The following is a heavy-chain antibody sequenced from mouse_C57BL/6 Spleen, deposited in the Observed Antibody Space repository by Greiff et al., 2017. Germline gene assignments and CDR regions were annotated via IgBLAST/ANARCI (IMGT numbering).Heavy chain of an antibody. CDR2: ISDGGSYT. D-gene: IGHD2-3*01. CDR1: GFTFSSYA. J-gene: IGHJ3*01. V-gene: IGHV5-4*01. CDR3: ARDRGWPAWFAY. Sequence: EVQVVESGGGLVKPGGSLKLSCAASGFTFSSYAMSWVRQTPEKRLEWVATISDGGSYTYYPDNVKGRFTISRDNAKNNLYLQMSHLKSEDTAMYYCARDRGWPAWFAYWGQGTLVTVSA.